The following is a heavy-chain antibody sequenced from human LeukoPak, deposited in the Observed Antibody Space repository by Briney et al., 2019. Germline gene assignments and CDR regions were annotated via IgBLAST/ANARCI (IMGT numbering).Heavy chain of an antibody. CDR3: ARDNSGWSVDY. D-gene: IGHD6-19*01. V-gene: IGHV1-46*01. J-gene: IGHJ4*02. Sequence: ASVKVSCKASGYTFTGYYMHWVRQAPGQGLEWMGIISPSGDYTNYAQKFQGRVTMTRDTSTSTGYMELSSLRSEDTAVYYCARDNSGWSVDYWGQGTLVTVSS. CDR1: GYTFTGYY. CDR2: ISPSGDYT.